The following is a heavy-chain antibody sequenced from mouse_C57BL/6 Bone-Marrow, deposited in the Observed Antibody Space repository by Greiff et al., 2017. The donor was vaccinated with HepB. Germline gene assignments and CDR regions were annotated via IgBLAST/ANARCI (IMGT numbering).Heavy chain of an antibody. Sequence: EVQLQQSGPGLVKPSQSLSLTCSVPGYSITSGYYWNWIRQFPGNKLEWMGYISYDGSNNYNPSLKNRISITRDPSKNQFFLKLNSVTTEDTATYYCARERGYFDYWGQGTTLTVSS. CDR3: ARERGYFDY. CDR1: GYSITSGYY. J-gene: IGHJ2*01. CDR2: ISYDGSN. V-gene: IGHV3-6*01.